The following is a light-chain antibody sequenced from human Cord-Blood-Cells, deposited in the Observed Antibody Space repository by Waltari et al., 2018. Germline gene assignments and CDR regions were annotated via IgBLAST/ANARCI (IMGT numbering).Light chain of an antibody. Sequence: QSALTQPASVSGSPGQSITISCTGTSSDVGGYNYVSWDQQHPGKAPKLMIYDVRNRPSGVSTRFSGSKSGNTASLTISGLQAEDEADYDCSSYTSSSPLFGGGTKLTVL. J-gene: IGLJ3*02. CDR1: SSDVGGYNY. CDR2: DVR. V-gene: IGLV2-14*01. CDR3: SSYTSSSPL.